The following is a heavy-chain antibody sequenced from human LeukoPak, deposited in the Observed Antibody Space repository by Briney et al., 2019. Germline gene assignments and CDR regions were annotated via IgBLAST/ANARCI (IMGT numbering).Heavy chain of an antibody. CDR2: MNPNSGNT. D-gene: IGHD3-22*01. J-gene: IGHJ4*02. Sequence: ASVKVSCKASGYTFTSYDINWVRQATGQGLEWMGWMNPNSGNTGYAQKFQGRVTMTRNIFISTAYMELSSLRSEDTAVYYCARDRGYYNRSGYYSGLNYWGQGTLVTVSS. CDR3: ARDRGYYNRSGYYSGLNY. CDR1: GYTFTSYD. V-gene: IGHV1-8*01.